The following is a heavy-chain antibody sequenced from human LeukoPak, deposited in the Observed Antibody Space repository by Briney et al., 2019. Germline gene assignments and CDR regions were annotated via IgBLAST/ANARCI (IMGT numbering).Heavy chain of an antibody. D-gene: IGHD5-24*01. Sequence: KPSETLSLTCTVSGGSISSTSYYWGWIRQSPGKGLEWIVRVYYTRSNHDNPSLKGRVTISEDTSKNQFSLKLTSVTAEDTAVYYCARQLGDGYNLVYWFDRWGQGTLVTVSS. CDR2: VYYTRSN. J-gene: IGHJ5*02. CDR3: ARQLGDGYNLVYWFDR. V-gene: IGHV4-39*01. CDR1: GGSISSTSYY.